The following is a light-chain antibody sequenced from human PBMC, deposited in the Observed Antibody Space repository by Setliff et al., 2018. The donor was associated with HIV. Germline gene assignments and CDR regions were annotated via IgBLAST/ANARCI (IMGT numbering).Light chain of an antibody. CDR2: NNY. V-gene: IGLV1-44*01. CDR1: SSNIGVNV. J-gene: IGLJ1*01. Sequence: QSVLSQPPSASGTPGQRVTISCSGSSSNIGVNVVNWYQHLPGTSPKLLIYNNYQRPSGVPDRFSGSKSGTSASLAITGLQAEDEADYYCQSYDSSLSAYVFGAGTKVTVL. CDR3: QSYDSSLSAYV.